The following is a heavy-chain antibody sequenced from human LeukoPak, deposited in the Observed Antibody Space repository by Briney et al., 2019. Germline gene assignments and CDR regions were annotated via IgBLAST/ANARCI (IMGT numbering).Heavy chain of an antibody. CDR1: GGSISSYY. CDR2: IYYSGST. Sequence: SETLSLTCTVSGGSISSYYWSWIRQPPGKGLEWIGYIYYSGSTNYNPSLKSRVTISVDTSKNQFSLKLSSVTAADTAVYCCARHGFGYSSYGMDVWGQGTTVTVSS. J-gene: IGHJ6*02. D-gene: IGHD6-19*01. V-gene: IGHV4-59*08. CDR3: ARHGFGYSSYGMDV.